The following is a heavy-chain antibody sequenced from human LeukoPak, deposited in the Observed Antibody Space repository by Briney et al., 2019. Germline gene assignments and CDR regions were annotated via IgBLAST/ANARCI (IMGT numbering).Heavy chain of an antibody. CDR3: ARAYSSSWYNWFDP. Sequence: PGGSLRLSCATSGFTFSSYDMHWVRQATGKGLEWVSAIGTAGDTYYPGSVKGRFTISRENAKNSLYLQMNSLRAGDTAVYYCARAYSSSWYNWFDPWGQGTLVTVSS. D-gene: IGHD6-13*01. CDR2: IGTAGDT. J-gene: IGHJ5*02. CDR1: GFTFSSYD. V-gene: IGHV3-13*01.